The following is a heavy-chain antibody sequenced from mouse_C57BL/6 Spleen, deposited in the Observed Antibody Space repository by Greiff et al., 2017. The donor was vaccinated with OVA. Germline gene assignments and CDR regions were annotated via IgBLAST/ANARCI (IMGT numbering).Heavy chain of an antibody. Sequence: VQLQQPGAELVKPGASVTLSCKASGYTFTSYWMQWVNQRPGQGLEWIGEIEPSDSSNNYNPKLKGKATMTVDTYTSTAYMQLSSLTSEDSAVYYCARSNEYLYLDYWGQGTTLTVSS. CDR2: IEPSDSSN. CDR3: ARSNEYLYLDY. J-gene: IGHJ2*01. D-gene: IGHD5-1*01. CDR1: GYTFTSYW. V-gene: IGHV1-50*01.